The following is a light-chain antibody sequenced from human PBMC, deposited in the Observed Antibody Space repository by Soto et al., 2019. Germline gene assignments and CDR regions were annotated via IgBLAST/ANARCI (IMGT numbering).Light chain of an antibody. V-gene: IGLV2-23*01. Sequence: QSVLTQPASMSGSPGQSITISCTGTSSDVGSYNLVSWYQQHPGKPPKLMIYEGSERPSGVSDRFSGSKSGNTASLTISGLQAEDEADYFCCSYAGSSILVFGGGTQLTVL. J-gene: IGLJ3*02. CDR1: SSDVGSYNL. CDR3: CSYAGSSILV. CDR2: EGS.